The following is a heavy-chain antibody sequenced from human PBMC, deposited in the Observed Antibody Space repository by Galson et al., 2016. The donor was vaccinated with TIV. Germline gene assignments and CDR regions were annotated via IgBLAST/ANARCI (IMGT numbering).Heavy chain of an antibody. D-gene: IGHD4-23*01. CDR3: ARDLVQGKVALPGNGHNRDV. Sequence: SVKVSCKASGYTFISYGLSWVRQAPGQGLEWMGWSSPYTGNTNYAQKLQGRVTMTTDTSTSTAYMELRSLRSDDTGVYYGARDLVQGKVALPGNGHNRDVWGQGTTVTVSS. J-gene: IGHJ6*02. CDR2: SSPYTGNT. CDR1: GYTFISYG. V-gene: IGHV1-18*04.